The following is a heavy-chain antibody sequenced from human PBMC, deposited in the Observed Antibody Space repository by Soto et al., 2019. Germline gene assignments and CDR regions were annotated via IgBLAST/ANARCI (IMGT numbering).Heavy chain of an antibody. CDR3: ARDQVVDTAMPNYYYYYGMDV. J-gene: IGHJ6*02. D-gene: IGHD5-18*01. V-gene: IGHV3-48*02. CDR2: ISSSSSTI. Sequence: GGSLRLSCAASGFTFSSYSMNWVRQAPGEGLEWDSYISSSSSTIYYADSVKGRFTISRDNAKNSLYLQTNSLRDEDTAVYYCARDQVVDTAMPNYYYYYGMDVWGQGTTVTVSS. CDR1: GFTFSSYS.